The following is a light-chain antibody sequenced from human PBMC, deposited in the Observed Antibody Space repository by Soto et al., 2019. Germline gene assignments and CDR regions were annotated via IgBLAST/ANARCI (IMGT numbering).Light chain of an antibody. Sequence: AIQLTQSPSSLPAYVGDRVTITCRASQGIGSALAWYQQKSGKAPKLLIYDASNLESGVPSRFSGSGSGTDFTLTVSSLQPEDFATFYCQQFKNYPITFGQGTRLEIK. V-gene: IGKV1D-13*01. CDR3: QQFKNYPIT. CDR1: QGIGSA. J-gene: IGKJ5*01. CDR2: DAS.